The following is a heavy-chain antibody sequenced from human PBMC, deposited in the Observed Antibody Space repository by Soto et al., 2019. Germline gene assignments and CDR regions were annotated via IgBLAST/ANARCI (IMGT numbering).Heavy chain of an antibody. D-gene: IGHD1-26*01. CDR3: ERGKWELLTFDY. J-gene: IGHJ4*02. V-gene: IGHV4-31*03. CDR2: IYYSGST. Sequence: QVQLQESGPGLVKPSQTLSLTCTVSGGSISSGGYYWSWIRQHPGKGLEWIGYIYYSGSTYYNPSLKSRVTISVDTSKNQFSLKLSSVTAADTAVYDCERGKWELLTFDYWGQGTLVTVSS. CDR1: GGSISSGGYY.